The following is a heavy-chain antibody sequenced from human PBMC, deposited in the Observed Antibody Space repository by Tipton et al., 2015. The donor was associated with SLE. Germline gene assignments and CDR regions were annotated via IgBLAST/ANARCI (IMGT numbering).Heavy chain of an antibody. CDR2: ISSSGSTI. CDR3: ARIPGIMITFYYYMDV. V-gene: IGHV3-48*03. J-gene: IGHJ6*03. Sequence: SLRLSCAASRFTFSSYEMNWVRQAPGKGLEWVSYISSSGSTIYYADSVKGRFTISRDNAKNSLYLQMNSLRADDTAVYYCARIPGIMITFYYYMDVWGKGTTVTVSS. D-gene: IGHD3-16*01. CDR1: RFTFSSYE.